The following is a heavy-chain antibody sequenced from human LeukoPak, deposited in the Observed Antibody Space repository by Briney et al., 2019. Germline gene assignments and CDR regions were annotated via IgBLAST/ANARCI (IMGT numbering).Heavy chain of an antibody. Sequence: SACLSLTCTISGGSISTYYWSWVRQPPGKGLEWIVDISNSGNTNSSPSLNYNTSLNGRVTISVDTSSNQFSLTLSSVTAADTAVYYCGKGVCLARDYWGQGTLVTVSS. J-gene: IGHJ4*02. V-gene: IGHV4-59*01. CDR2: ISNSGNT. CDR1: GGSISTYY. CDR3: GKGVCLARDY. D-gene: IGHD2-8*01.